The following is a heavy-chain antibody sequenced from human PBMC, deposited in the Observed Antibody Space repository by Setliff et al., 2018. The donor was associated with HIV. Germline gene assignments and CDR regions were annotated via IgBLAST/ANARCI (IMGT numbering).Heavy chain of an antibody. Sequence: GGSLRLSCAASGFTFSSHGMYWVRQAPGKGLEWVAFIRYDGSNEYYVDSVRGRFTISRDDSKNTLYLQMNSLRPEDTAVYYCAKNARDYYYYYMDVWGKGTTVTVSS. CDR1: GFTFSSHG. CDR3: AKNARDYYYYYMDV. J-gene: IGHJ6*03. V-gene: IGHV3-30*02. CDR2: IRYDGSNE.